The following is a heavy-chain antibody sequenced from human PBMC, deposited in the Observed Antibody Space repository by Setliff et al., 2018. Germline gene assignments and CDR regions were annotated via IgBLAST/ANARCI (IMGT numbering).Heavy chain of an antibody. D-gene: IGHD2-2*01. Sequence: ASVKVSCKASGYTFTSYGISWVRQAPGQGLEWMGWISACNGNTNYAQKLQGRVTMTTDTSTSTAYMELRSLRSDDTAVYYCARDPSLYSSSTSCSPHWFDPWGQGTLVTVPS. CDR3: ARDPSLYSSSTSCSPHWFDP. J-gene: IGHJ5*02. CDR2: ISACNGNT. V-gene: IGHV1-18*01. CDR1: GYTFTSYG.